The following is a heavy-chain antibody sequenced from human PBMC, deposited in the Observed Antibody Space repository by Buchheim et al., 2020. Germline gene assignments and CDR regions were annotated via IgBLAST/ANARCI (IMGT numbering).Heavy chain of an antibody. CDR2: IKSKTEGGTT. CDR3: TTDLHYGSGSPAY. J-gene: IGHJ4*02. Sequence: EVQLVESGGGLVKPGGSLRLSCAASGFTFSNAWMSWVRQAPGKGLEWVGRIKSKTEGGTTDYAAPVKGRFTISRDDSKNTLYLQMNSLKTEDTAVYYCTTDLHYGSGSPAYWGQGTL. CDR1: GFTFSNAW. V-gene: IGHV3-15*01. D-gene: IGHD3-10*01.